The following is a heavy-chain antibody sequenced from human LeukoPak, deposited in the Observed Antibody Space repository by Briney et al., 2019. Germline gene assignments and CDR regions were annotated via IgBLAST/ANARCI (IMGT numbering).Heavy chain of an antibody. Sequence: SETLSLTCAVSGYSISSGYYWGWIRQPPGKGLEWIGSIYHSGSTYYNPSLKSRVTISVDTSKNQFSLQLNSVTPEDTAVYYCARGVVAAAAGTRWFDPWGQGTLVTVSS. V-gene: IGHV4-38-2*01. CDR2: IYHSGST. J-gene: IGHJ5*02. CDR1: GYSISSGYY. D-gene: IGHD6-13*01. CDR3: ARGVVAAAAGTRWFDP.